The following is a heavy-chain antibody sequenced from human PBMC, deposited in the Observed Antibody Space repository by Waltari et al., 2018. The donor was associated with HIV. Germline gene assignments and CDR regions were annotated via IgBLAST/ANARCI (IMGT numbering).Heavy chain of an antibody. CDR2: INPSGGST. V-gene: IGHV1-46*01. D-gene: IGHD2-8*02. CDR1: GYTFTSYY. J-gene: IGHJ4*02. CDR3: ARGGQYCTGGVCYWEIFDY. Sequence: QVQLVQSGAEVKKPGASVKVSCKASGYTFTSYYMHWVRQAPGQGLEWMGIINPSGGSTSYAQKFQGRVTMTRDTSTSTVYMELSSLRSEDTAVYYCARGGQYCTGGVCYWEIFDYWGQGTLVTVSS.